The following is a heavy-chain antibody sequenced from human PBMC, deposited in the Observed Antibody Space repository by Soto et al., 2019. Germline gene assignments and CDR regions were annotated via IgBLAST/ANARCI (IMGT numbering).Heavy chain of an antibody. J-gene: IGHJ6*02. D-gene: IGHD3-3*01. CDR3: ARDRVLRFLEWLPYYGMDV. CDR2: IKQDGSEK. CDR1: GFTFNSYW. Sequence: GGSLRLSCAASGFTFNSYWMSWVRQAPGKGLEWVANIKQDGSEKYYVDSVKGRFTISRDNAKNSLYLQMNSLRAEDTAVYYCARDRVLRFLEWLPYYGMDVWGQGTTVTVSS. V-gene: IGHV3-7*01.